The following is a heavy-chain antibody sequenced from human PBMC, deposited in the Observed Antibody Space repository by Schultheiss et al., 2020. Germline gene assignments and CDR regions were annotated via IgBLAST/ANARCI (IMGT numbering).Heavy chain of an antibody. CDR2: ISSSSSYI. Sequence: GGSLRLSCAASGFTFSNAWMSWVRQAPGKGLEWVSSISSSSSYIYYADSVKGRFTISRDNAKNSLYLQMNSLRAEDTAVYYCARLIVVVITESYAFDIWGQGTMVTVSS. J-gene: IGHJ3*02. CDR1: GFTFSNAW. CDR3: ARLIVVVITESYAFDI. V-gene: IGHV3-21*01. D-gene: IGHD3-22*01.